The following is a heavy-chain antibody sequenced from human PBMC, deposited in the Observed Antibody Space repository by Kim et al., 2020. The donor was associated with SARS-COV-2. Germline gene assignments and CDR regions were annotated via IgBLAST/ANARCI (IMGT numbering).Heavy chain of an antibody. Sequence: SVKVSCKASGGTFSSYTISWVRRAPGQGLEWMGRIIPILGIANYAQKFQGRVTITADKSTSTAYMELSSLRSEDTAVYYCARDPSWGYSSSSRWFDPWGQGTLVTVSS. V-gene: IGHV1-69*04. D-gene: IGHD6-6*01. CDR2: IIPILGIA. J-gene: IGHJ5*02. CDR1: GGTFSSYT. CDR3: ARDPSWGYSSSSRWFDP.